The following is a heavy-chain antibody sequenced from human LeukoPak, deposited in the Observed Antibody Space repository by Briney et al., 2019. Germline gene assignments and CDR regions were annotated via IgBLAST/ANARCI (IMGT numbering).Heavy chain of an antibody. Sequence: PSETLSLTCAVSGYSIRSDYYWGWIRQPPGKGLEWIGSIYQSGSTHYNPSPKSRVTISIDTSKNQFSLKLSSMTAADTAVYYCARNSSWYFDYWGQGSLVTVSS. CDR3: ARNSSWYFDY. D-gene: IGHD6-13*01. V-gene: IGHV4-38-2*01. J-gene: IGHJ4*02. CDR2: IYQSGST. CDR1: GYSIRSDYY.